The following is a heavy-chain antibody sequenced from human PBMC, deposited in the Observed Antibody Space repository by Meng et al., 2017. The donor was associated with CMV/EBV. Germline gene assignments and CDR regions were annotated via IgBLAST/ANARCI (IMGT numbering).Heavy chain of an antibody. CDR2: IIPIFGTA. Sequence: SVKVSCKASGGTFSSYAISWVRQAPGQGLECMGGIIPIFGTANYAQKFQGRVTITTDESTSTAYMELSSLRSEDTAVYYCARVVGAEHFDYWGQGTLVTVSS. V-gene: IGHV1-69*05. D-gene: IGHD1-26*01. CDR3: ARVVGAEHFDY. J-gene: IGHJ4*02. CDR1: GGTFSSYA.